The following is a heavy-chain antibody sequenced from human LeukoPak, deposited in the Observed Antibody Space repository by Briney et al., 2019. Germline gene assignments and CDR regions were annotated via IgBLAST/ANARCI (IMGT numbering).Heavy chain of an antibody. CDR2: MNPNSGNT. D-gene: IGHD3-3*01. CDR1: GYTFTSYD. Sequence: ASVKVSCKASGYTFTSYDINWVRQAPGQGLEWMGWMNPNSGNTGYAQKFQGRVTMTRNTSISTAYMELSSLRSEDTAVYYCARGASVYYDFWSGYPKRGAYFDYWGQGTLVTVSS. CDR3: ARGASVYYDFWSGYPKRGAYFDY. J-gene: IGHJ4*02. V-gene: IGHV1-8*01.